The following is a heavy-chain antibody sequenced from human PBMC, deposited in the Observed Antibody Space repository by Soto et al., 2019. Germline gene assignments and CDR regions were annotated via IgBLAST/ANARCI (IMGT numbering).Heavy chain of an antibody. J-gene: IGHJ4*01. CDR1: GGTFSSYA. CDR2: IIPIFGTA. Sequence: QVQLVQSGAEVKKPGSSVKGSCKASGGTFSSYAISWVRQAPGQGLEWMGGIIPIFGTANYAQKFQGRVTITADESTSTAYMELSSLRSEDTAVYYCARGGPDYYDSSGYYYPYWGNGTLVTVSS. V-gene: IGHV1-69*01. D-gene: IGHD3-22*01. CDR3: ARGGPDYYDSSGYYYPY.